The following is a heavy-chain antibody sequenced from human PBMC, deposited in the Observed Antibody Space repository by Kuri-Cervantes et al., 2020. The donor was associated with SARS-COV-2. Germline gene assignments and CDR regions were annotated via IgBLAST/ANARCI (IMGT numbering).Heavy chain of an antibody. Sequence: GSLRLSCTASGGSISSHYWSWIRQPPGKGLEWIGYIYYSGSTNYNPPLKRRVTISVDTSSKQFSLHLGSVTAADTAVYYCARAYGFLRYIYYMDVWGRGTTVTVSS. CDR2: IYYSGST. V-gene: IGHV4-59*11. J-gene: IGHJ6*03. CDR3: ARAYGFLRYIYYMDV. D-gene: IGHD4-17*01. CDR1: GGSISSHY.